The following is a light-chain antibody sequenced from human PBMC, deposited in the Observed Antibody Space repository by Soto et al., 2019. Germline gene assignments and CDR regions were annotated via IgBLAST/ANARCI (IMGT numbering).Light chain of an antibody. J-gene: IGKJ4*01. Sequence: TQSAGARSLSPGERATISCRASQSVSSSYLAWYQQKPGQAPRLLIYGASTRATGIPARFSGSGSGTEFTLTISSLQSEDSAVYYCQQYTTWPLLTFAGGTKVDIK. CDR3: QQYTTWPLLT. V-gene: IGKV3D-15*01. CDR1: QSVSSSY. CDR2: GAS.